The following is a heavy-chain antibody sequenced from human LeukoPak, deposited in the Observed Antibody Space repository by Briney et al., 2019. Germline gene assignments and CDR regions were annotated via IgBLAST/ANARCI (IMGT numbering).Heavy chain of an antibody. D-gene: IGHD6-19*01. Sequence: PSETLSLTCSVSGGSISSYYWSWIRQPPGKGLEWIGYLYYSGSTNYNPSLKSRVTISVDTSKKQFSLKLSSVTAADTAVYYCARARYVSAWYAFDIWGQGTMVTVSS. CDR3: ARARYVSAWYAFDI. J-gene: IGHJ3*02. V-gene: IGHV4-59*08. CDR2: LYYSGST. CDR1: GGSISSYY.